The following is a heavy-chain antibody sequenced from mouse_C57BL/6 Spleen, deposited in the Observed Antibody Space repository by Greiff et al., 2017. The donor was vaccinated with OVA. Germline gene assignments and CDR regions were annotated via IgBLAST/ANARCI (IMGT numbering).Heavy chain of an antibody. CDR3: ARNDYQEDAMDY. V-gene: IGHV5-9*01. D-gene: IGHD2-4*01. CDR2: ISGGGGNT. Sequence: EVMLVESGGGLVKPGGSLKLSCAASGFTFSSYTMSWVRQTPEKRLEWVATISGGGGNTYYPDSVKGRFTISRDNAKNTLYLQMSSLRSEDTALYYCARNDYQEDAMDYWGQGTSVTVSS. CDR1: GFTFSSYT. J-gene: IGHJ4*01.